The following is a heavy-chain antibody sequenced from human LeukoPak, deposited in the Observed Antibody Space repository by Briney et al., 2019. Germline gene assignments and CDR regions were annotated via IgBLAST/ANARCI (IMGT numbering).Heavy chain of an antibody. V-gene: IGHV4-59*12. J-gene: IGHJ3*02. Sequence: PSETLSLTCTVSGGSISSYYWSWIRQPPGKGLEWIGYIYYSGSTNYDPSLKSRVTISVDKSKNQFSLKLSSVTAADTAVYYCARALRKGGAFDIWGQGTMVTVSS. CDR2: IYYSGST. CDR1: GGSISSYY. CDR3: ARALRKGGAFDI. D-gene: IGHD3-16*01.